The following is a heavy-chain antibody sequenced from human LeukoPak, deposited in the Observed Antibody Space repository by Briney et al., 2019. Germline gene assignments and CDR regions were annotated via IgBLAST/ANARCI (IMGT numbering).Heavy chain of an antibody. CDR2: ISGSGGST. CDR3: AKGNRWYYFDY. Sequence: GGSLRLSCGASGFTFRSYLMHWVRQAPGKGLDWVSAISGSGGSTYYADSVKGRFTISRDNSKNTLYLQMNSLRAEDTAVYYCAKGNRWYYFDYWGQGTLVTVSS. D-gene: IGHD1-14*01. J-gene: IGHJ4*02. CDR1: GFTFRSYL. V-gene: IGHV3-23*01.